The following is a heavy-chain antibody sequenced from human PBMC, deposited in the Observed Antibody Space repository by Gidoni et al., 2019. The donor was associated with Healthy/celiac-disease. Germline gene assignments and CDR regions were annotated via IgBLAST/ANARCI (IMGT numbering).Heavy chain of an antibody. CDR2: IYHSGST. Sequence: QLQLQESGSGLVKPSQTLSLTCAVSGGSLSSGGYSWSWIRQPPGKGLEWIGYIYHSGSTYYNPSLKSRVTISVDRSKNQFSLKLSSVTAADTAVYYCAREARGVSKHFDYWGQGTLVTVSS. V-gene: IGHV4-30-2*01. CDR3: AREARGVSKHFDY. D-gene: IGHD3-10*01. CDR1: GGSLSSGGYS. J-gene: IGHJ4*02.